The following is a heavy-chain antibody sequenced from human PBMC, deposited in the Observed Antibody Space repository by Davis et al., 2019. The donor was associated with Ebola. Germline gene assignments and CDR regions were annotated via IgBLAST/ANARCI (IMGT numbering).Heavy chain of an antibody. CDR2: ISSSSAYI. J-gene: IGHJ4*02. V-gene: IGHV3-21*01. Sequence: GGSLRLSCAASGFTFSTYSMNWVRQAPGKGLEWVSSISSSSAYIYYADSVKGRFSISRDNAKNSLYLQMTSLRGDDTAVYYCARDLTSSPPFEYWGQGTLVTVSS. CDR3: ARDLTSSPPFEY. CDR1: GFTFSTYS. D-gene: IGHD3-16*02.